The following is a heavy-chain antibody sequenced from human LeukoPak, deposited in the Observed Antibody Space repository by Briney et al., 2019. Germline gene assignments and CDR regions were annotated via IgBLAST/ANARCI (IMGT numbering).Heavy chain of an antibody. Sequence: GGSLRLSCAASGFTFSSYEMNWVRQAPGKGLEPVSYISGSGNSISYADSVRGRFTISRDNAKNSLFLQMNSLRVEDTAVYYCVRDGRGYCGSTSCRPFDSWGRGTQVTVSS. CDR1: GFTFSSYE. J-gene: IGHJ4*02. CDR3: VRDGRGYCGSTSCRPFDS. D-gene: IGHD2-2*01. CDR2: ISGSGNSI. V-gene: IGHV3-48*03.